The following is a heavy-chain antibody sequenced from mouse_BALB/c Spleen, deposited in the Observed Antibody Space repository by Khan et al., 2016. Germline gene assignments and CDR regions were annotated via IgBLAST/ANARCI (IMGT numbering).Heavy chain of an antibody. Sequence: QIQLVQSGPELKKPGETVKISCKASGYTFTNYGMNWVKQAPGKGLKWMGWINTNTGEPTYAEEFKGRFAFSLETSASTAYLQINNLKNEDTATXVCARRSYFGNYDYWGQGTTLTVSS. CDR1: GYTFTNYG. CDR2: INTNTGEP. J-gene: IGHJ2*01. CDR3: ARRSYFGNYDY. D-gene: IGHD2-1*01. V-gene: IGHV9-3*02.